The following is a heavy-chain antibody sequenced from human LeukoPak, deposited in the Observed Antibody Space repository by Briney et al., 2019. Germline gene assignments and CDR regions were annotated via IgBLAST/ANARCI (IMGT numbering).Heavy chain of an antibody. CDR2: IYYSGST. Sequence: SETLSLTCTVSGGSISSSSYYWGWIRQPPGKGLEWIGSIYYSGSTYYNPSLKSRVTISVDTSKNQFSLKLSSVTAADTAVYYCARQVQTNFDCAKIDYWGQGTLVTVSS. D-gene: IGHD3-9*01. CDR3: ARQVQTNFDCAKIDY. J-gene: IGHJ4*02. V-gene: IGHV4-39*01. CDR1: GGSISSSSYY.